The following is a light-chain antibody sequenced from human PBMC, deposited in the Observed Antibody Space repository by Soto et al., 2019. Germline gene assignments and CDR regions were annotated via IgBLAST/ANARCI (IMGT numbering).Light chain of an antibody. J-gene: IGKJ4*01. V-gene: IGKV3-15*01. CDR1: ETISSE. CDR2: AAS. Sequence: EIVMTQSPATLSVSPGERATLSCRASETISSELAWYQHKPGQAPRLLIYAASNGATGIPARFSGSGSETEFTLTINSLQSEDFAIYYCQQYYRWPLTFGGGTKVEI. CDR3: QQYYRWPLT.